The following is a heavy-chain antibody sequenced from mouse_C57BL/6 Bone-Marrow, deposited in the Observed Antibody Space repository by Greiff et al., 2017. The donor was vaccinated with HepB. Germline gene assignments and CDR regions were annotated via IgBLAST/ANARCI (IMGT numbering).Heavy chain of an antibody. V-gene: IGHV1-15*01. CDR3: TRYLY. CDR1: GYTFTDYV. Sequence: VKLVESGAELVRPGASVTLSCKASGYTFTDYVMHWVKQTPVHGLEWIGAIDPETGGTAYNQKFKGKAILTADKSSSTAYMELRSLTSEDSAVYYCTRYLYWGQGTTLTVSS. D-gene: IGHD5-1*01. J-gene: IGHJ2*01. CDR2: IDPETGGT.